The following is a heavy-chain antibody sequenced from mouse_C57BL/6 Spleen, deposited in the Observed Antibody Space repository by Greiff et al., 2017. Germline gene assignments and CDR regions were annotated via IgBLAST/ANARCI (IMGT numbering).Heavy chain of an antibody. V-gene: IGHV7-3*01. Sequence: EVKLMESGGGLVQPGGSLSLSCAASGFTFTAYYMSWVRQPPGKALELLGFIRNKANGYTTEYSASVKGRFTISRDNSQSILYLQMNALRAEDSATYYCARDIGEDYDEEDWYFDVWGTGTTVTVSS. CDR3: ARDIGEDYDEEDWYFDV. CDR2: IRNKANGYTT. J-gene: IGHJ1*03. CDR1: GFTFTAYY. D-gene: IGHD2-4*01.